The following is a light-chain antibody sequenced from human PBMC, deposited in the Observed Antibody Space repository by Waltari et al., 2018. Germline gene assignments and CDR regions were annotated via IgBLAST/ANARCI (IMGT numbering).Light chain of an antibody. CDR3: QQFNTYPWT. CDR1: QGISSA. Sequence: AIQLTPSPSSLSASVGDRVAVTCRASQGISSALAWYQQKPGKAPKLLIYDASSLQSGAPSRFSGSGSGTEFTLTISSLQPEDFATYYCQQFNTYPWTFGHGTKVAIK. CDR2: DAS. J-gene: IGKJ1*01. V-gene: IGKV1-13*02.